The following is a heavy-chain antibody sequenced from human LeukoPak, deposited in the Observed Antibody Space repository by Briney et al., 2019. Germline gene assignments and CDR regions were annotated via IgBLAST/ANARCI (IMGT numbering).Heavy chain of an antibody. CDR2: ISWNSVAI. J-gene: IGHJ4*02. CDR3: VKDTKQQLVGIFDY. D-gene: IGHD6-13*01. Sequence: GGSLRLSCAASGFTFDDYAMHWVRQVPGKGLEWVSGISWNSVAIGYADSVKGRFTISRDNAKNPLYLQMDSLRVEDTAFYYCVKDTKQQLVGIFDYWGQGTLVTVSS. CDR1: GFTFDDYA. V-gene: IGHV3-9*01.